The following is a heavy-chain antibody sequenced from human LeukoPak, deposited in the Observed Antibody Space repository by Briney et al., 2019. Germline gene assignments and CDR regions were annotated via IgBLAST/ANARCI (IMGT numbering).Heavy chain of an antibody. D-gene: IGHD2/OR15-2a*01. Sequence: GASVKVSCKGSVYSITSYDINWVRQATGQGLEWMGWMNPNSGNTGYAQKFQGRVIMTRNTSISTAYMELSSLRSEDTAVYYWGRGQFSRDFDYWGQGTLVTVSS. J-gene: IGHJ4*02. CDR3: GRGQFSRDFDY. CDR1: VYSITSYD. V-gene: IGHV1-8*01. CDR2: MNPNSGNT.